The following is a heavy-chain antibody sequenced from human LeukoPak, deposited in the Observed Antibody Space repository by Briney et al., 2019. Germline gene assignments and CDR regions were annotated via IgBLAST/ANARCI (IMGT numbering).Heavy chain of an antibody. V-gene: IGHV1-18*01. Sequence: GASVKVSCKASGYTFTNYGFSWVRQAPGQGLEWMGWISAYNGNTNYAQNLQGRVTITRDTSASTAYMELSSLRSDDTAVYYCARERFVVISGSFNYYYGMDVWGQGTTVTVSS. CDR3: ARERFVVISGSFNYYYGMDV. J-gene: IGHJ6*02. CDR1: GYTFTNYG. CDR2: ISAYNGNT. D-gene: IGHD1-26*01.